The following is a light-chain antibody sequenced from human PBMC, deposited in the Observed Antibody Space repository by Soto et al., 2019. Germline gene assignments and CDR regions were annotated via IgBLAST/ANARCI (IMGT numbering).Light chain of an antibody. Sequence: EIVMTQSPATLSVSPGERATLSCRASQSVSSNLAWYQQKPGQAPRLLIYGASTRATGIPARFSGSGSGTEFTLTISSLQSEDFAVYYCQQDNNWPPSLTCGGGTKVEIK. V-gene: IGKV3-15*01. CDR3: QQDNNWPPSLT. CDR1: QSVSSN. CDR2: GAS. J-gene: IGKJ4*01.